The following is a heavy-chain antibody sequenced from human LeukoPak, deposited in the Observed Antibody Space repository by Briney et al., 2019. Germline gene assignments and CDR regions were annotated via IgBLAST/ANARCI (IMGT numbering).Heavy chain of an antibody. V-gene: IGHV1-24*01. Sequence: GASVKVSCKVSGYTLTELSMHWVRQAPGKGLEWMGGFDPEGGETIYAQKFQGRVTMTEDTSTDTAYMELSSLRSEDTAVYYCAADLGPGVITMIGGWGQGTLVTVSS. CDR1: GYTLTELS. J-gene: IGHJ4*02. D-gene: IGHD3-22*01. CDR2: FDPEGGET. CDR3: AADLGPGVITMIGG.